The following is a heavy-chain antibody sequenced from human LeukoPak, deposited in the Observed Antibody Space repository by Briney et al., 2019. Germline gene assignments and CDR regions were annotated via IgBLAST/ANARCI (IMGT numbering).Heavy chain of an antibody. V-gene: IGHV3-53*01. J-gene: IGHJ4*02. CDR1: GFIVSSNY. CDR2: FYNGGNT. CDR3: ARGLYSSGWADFDY. D-gene: IGHD6-19*01. Sequence: GGSLRLSCAASGFIVSSNYMSWVRQAPGKGLEWVSVFYNGGNTYYADSVKGRFTISRDNSKNTLYLQMNSLRAEDTAVYYCARGLYSSGWADFDYWGQGTLVTVSS.